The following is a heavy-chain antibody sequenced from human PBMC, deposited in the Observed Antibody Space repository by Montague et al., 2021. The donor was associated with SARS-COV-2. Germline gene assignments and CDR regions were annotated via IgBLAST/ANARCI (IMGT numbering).Heavy chain of an antibody. V-gene: IGHV4-59*13. CDR1: GRSISSYY. J-gene: IGHJ5*02. CDR2: IFHGGST. D-gene: IGHD1-20*01. Sequence: SETLSLTCSVHGRSISSYYWSWIRQSPGKGLEWIGYIFHGGSTDYNPSLKSRVTISVDMSKNQFSLQLNSVAAADSAVYYCARTEYNWDDCFDPWGQGTQVTVSS. CDR3: ARTEYNWDDCFDP.